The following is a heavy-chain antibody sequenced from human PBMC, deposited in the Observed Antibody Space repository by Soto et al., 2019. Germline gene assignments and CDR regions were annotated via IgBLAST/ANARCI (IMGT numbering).Heavy chain of an antibody. V-gene: IGHV3-64*01. CDR1: GFTFSTYA. CDR2: ISSNGGTT. J-gene: IGHJ4*02. Sequence: EAQLVESGGGLVQPGGSLRLYSAASGFTFSTYAMQCVRQAPGKGLEFVSSISSNGGTTNYAYSGKGRFTISRDNSRDTLYLHMGSLRHEDMAVYYCARYGRAMNDYLGQRAMVTVSS. CDR3: ARYGRAMNDY. D-gene: IGHD5-18*01.